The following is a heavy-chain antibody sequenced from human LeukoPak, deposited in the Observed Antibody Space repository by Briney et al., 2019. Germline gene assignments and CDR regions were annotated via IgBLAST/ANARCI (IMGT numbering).Heavy chain of an antibody. CDR3: ARGERWLLPPTDY. D-gene: IGHD5-24*01. J-gene: IGHJ4*02. CDR2: ISSSGSTK. CDR1: GFSFSSYE. V-gene: IGHV3-48*03. Sequence: GGSLRLSCAASGFSFSSYEMNWVRQAPGKGLEWVSYISSSGSTKYYADSVKGRFTISRDNARNSLYLQMNSLRADDTAVYYCARGERWLLPPTDYWGQGALVTVSS.